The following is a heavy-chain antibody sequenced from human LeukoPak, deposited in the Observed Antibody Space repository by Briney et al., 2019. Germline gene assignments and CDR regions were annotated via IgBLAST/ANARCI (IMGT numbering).Heavy chain of an antibody. CDR3: AKAPRPSSYAHPNWYFDL. CDR1: GFTFSSYA. CDR2: ISYDGSNK. J-gene: IGHJ2*01. D-gene: IGHD3-16*01. V-gene: IGHV3-30-3*01. Sequence: PGRSLRLSCAASGFTFSSYAMHWVRQAPGKGLEWVAVISYDGSNKYYADSVKGRFTISRDSSKNTLYLQMNSLRAEDTAVYYCAKAPRPSSYAHPNWYFDLWGRGTLVTVSS.